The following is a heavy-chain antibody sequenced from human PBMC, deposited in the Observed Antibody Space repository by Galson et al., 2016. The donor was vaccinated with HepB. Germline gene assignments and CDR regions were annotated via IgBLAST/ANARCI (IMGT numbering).Heavy chain of an antibody. D-gene: IGHD4-17*01. CDR3: ARTQRNGDELDY. CDR2: IFTDGSGT. Sequence: SLRLSCAASGFTFSAYPMHRVRQAPGKGLVWISRIFTDGSGTLYADSVKGRFTISRDNAKNTLFLQMNSLRADDTAVYYCARTQRNGDELDYWGQGTLVTVSS. J-gene: IGHJ4*02. V-gene: IGHV3-74*01. CDR1: GFTFSAYP.